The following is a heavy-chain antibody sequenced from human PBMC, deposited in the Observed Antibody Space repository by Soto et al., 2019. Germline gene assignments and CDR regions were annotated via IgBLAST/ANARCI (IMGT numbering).Heavy chain of an antibody. V-gene: IGHV3-30*18. D-gene: IGHD6-19*01. J-gene: IGHJ5*02. Sequence: QVQLVESGGGEVQPGRSLRLSCAASGFTFSSYGMHWVRQAPGKGLEWVAVISYDGSNKYYADSVKGRFTISRDNSKNTLYLQMNSLRAEDTAVYYCAKDCNLYSSGRGLGWFDPWGQGTLVTVSS. CDR3: AKDCNLYSSGRGLGWFDP. CDR1: GFTFSSYG. CDR2: ISYDGSNK.